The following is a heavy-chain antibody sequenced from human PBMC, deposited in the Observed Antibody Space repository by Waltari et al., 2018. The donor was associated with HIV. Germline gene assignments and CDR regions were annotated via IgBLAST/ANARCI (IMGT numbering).Heavy chain of an antibody. CDR1: GFKFADYA. Sequence: EVLLVESGGGLVQPGGSLRLSCEASGFKFADYAMYWVRQAPGKGREWVSSISGNSATIGYSESVKGRFTISRDNAKNSLSLQMNSLRPGDTALYYCAKVGMTAVTSYAIDIWGQGTMVTVSS. J-gene: IGHJ3*02. D-gene: IGHD4-17*01. CDR3: AKVGMTAVTSYAIDI. CDR2: ISGNSATI. V-gene: IGHV3-9*01.